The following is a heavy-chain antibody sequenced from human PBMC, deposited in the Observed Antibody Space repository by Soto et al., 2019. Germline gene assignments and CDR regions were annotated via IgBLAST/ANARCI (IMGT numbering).Heavy chain of an antibody. CDR1: GGSISSSSYY. D-gene: IGHD6-19*01. Sequence: SETLSLTCTVSGGSISSSSYYWGWIRQPPGKGLEWIGSIYYSGSTYYNPSLKSRVTISVDTSKNQFSLKLSSVTAADTAVYYCARSIAVAGFLFDYWGQGTLVTVS. CDR3: ARSIAVAGFLFDY. CDR2: IYYSGST. V-gene: IGHV4-39*01. J-gene: IGHJ4*02.